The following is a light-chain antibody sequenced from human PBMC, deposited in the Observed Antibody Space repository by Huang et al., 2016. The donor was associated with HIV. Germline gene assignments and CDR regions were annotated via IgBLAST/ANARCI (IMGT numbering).Light chain of an antibody. Sequence: ERVLTQSPDTLSVSPGERATLYCRASQYVSSDLAWYLQNPGQATKLLVYGASTRVIDIPARFSGSGSGTEFTLTISSLQSEDSAVYYCQQYNNWPRTFGQGTKLEIK. CDR3: QQYNNWPRT. J-gene: IGKJ2*01. V-gene: IGKV3-15*01. CDR2: GAS. CDR1: QYVSSD.